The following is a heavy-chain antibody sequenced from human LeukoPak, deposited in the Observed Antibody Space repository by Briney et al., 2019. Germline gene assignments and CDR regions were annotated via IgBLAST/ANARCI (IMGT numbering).Heavy chain of an antibody. D-gene: IGHD3-22*01. CDR3: ARDEPFTHYDSSGYCDY. J-gene: IGHJ4*02. CDR1: GYTFTSYG. Sequence: ASVKVSCKASGYTFTSYGISWVRQAPGQGLEWMGWISAYNGNTNYAQKLQGRVTMTTDTSTSTAYMELRSLRSDDTAVYYRARDEPFTHYDSSGYCDYWGQGTLVTVSS. CDR2: ISAYNGNT. V-gene: IGHV1-18*01.